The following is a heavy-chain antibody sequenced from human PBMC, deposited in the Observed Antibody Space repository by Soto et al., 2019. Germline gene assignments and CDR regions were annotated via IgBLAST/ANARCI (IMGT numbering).Heavy chain of an antibody. V-gene: IGHV3-23*01. J-gene: IGHJ4*02. CDR3: AKSLPQYVDYLLSSDY. CDR1: GFTFSSYA. CDR2: ISGSGGST. Sequence: EVQLLESGGGLVQPGGSLRLSCAASGFTFSSYAMSWVRQAPGKGLEWVSAISGSGGSTYYADSVKGRFTISRDNSKNTLYLQMNSLRAEDTAVYYCAKSLPQYVDYLLSSDYWGQGTLVTVSS. D-gene: IGHD4-17*01.